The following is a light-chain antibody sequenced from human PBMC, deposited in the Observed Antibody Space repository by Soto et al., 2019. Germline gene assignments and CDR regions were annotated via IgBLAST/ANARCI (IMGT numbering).Light chain of an antibody. CDR2: RND. CDR3: GAQLKSLSRTWV. Sequence: QSVLTQPPSASGTPGQRVTISCSGSDSNIEDNYVYWYQQLPGTAPKLLIYRNDQRPSGVPDRFSGSRSGTSASLVISGLRSADEADYYCGAQLKSLSRTWVFGGGTKLTVL. V-gene: IGLV1-47*01. J-gene: IGLJ3*02. CDR1: DSNIEDNY.